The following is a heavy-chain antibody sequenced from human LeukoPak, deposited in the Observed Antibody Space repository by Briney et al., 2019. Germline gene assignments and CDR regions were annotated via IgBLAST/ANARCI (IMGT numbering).Heavy chain of an antibody. J-gene: IGHJ4*02. CDR2: ISTYNGNT. V-gene: IGHV1-18*01. CDR3: ARHPRGEGATNGH. Sequence: GASVKVSCKASGYTFTKYGITWVRQAPGQGLEWMGWISTYNGNTNYAQKLQGRVTMTTDTSTSTAYMELSRLRPDDTAVYYCARHPRGEGATNGHWGQGTLVTVSS. D-gene: IGHD1-26*01. CDR1: GYTFTKYG.